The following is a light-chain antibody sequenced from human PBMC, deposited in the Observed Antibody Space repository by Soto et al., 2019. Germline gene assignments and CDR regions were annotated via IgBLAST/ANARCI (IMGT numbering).Light chain of an antibody. Sequence: DIQMTQSPSTLSASVGDRVTITCRASQSISGWLAWYHQKPGKAPKLLINDASSLKSGVPSRFSGSGSGTEFTLTISSLQPDDFATYYCQQYDDYPLIFGGGTKVEIK. CDR3: QQYDDYPLI. CDR2: DAS. J-gene: IGKJ4*01. V-gene: IGKV1-5*01. CDR1: QSISGW.